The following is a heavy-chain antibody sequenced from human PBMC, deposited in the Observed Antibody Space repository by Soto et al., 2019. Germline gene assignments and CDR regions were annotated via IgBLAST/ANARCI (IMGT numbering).Heavy chain of an antibody. V-gene: IGHV4-34*01. J-gene: IGHJ2*01. D-gene: IGHD1-26*01. CDR1: GGSFSGYY. Sequence: QVQLPQWGAGLLKPSETLSLTCAVYGGSFSGYYWSWIRQPPGKGLEWIGEINHSGSTNYNPSLKSRVTISVDTSKNQFSLKLSSVTAADTAVYYCARMIVGATQTGGRVHWYFDLWGRGTLVTVSS. CDR2: INHSGST. CDR3: ARMIVGATQTGGRVHWYFDL.